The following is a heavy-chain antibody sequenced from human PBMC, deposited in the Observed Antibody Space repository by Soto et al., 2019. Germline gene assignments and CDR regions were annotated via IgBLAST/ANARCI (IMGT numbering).Heavy chain of an antibody. V-gene: IGHV4-61*08. CDR3: AREVSSSWFYFDY. CDR2: IYFSGST. CDR1: GGSVSRGDYY. Sequence: PSGSLAVMCTVSGGSVSRGDYYWSWIRQPPGKGLEWIGYIYFSGSTNYNPALKSRVTISVDTSKNQFSLKLSSVTAADTAVYYCAREVSSSWFYFDYWGQGTLVTVSS. D-gene: IGHD6-13*01. J-gene: IGHJ4*02.